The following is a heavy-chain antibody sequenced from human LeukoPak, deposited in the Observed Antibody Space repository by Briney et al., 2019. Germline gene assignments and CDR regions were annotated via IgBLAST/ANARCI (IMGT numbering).Heavy chain of an antibody. CDR1: GGSVSSYY. CDR2: IYNSENT. CDR3: ARFHSGPSGWYVLWYFDL. J-gene: IGHJ2*01. D-gene: IGHD6-19*01. V-gene: IGHV4-4*09. Sequence: SETLSLTCTVSGGSVSSYYWSWIRQPPGKGLEWIGYIYNSENTKYNSSLENRVTISVDTSKNQFFLKLSSVTAADTAVYYCARFHSGPSGWYVLWYFDLWGRGTLVTVSS.